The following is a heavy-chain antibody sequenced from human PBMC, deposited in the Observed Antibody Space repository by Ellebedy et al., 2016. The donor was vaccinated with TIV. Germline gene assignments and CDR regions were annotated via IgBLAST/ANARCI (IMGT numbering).Heavy chain of an antibody. D-gene: IGHD2-21*02. J-gene: IGHJ4*02. V-gene: IGHV3-33*01. Sequence: PGGSLRLSCTASGFIFNNYGMHWVRQAPGKGLEWVAFIWYDGSNKYYADSVKGRFTISRDNSKNTLYLKMNSLGVEDTAVFYCARDRHVDRGDCLDYWGQGTLVTVSS. CDR1: GFIFNNYG. CDR3: ARDRHVDRGDCLDY. CDR2: IWYDGSNK.